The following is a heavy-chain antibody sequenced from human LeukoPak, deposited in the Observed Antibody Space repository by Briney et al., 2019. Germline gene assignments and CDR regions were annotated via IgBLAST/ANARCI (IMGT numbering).Heavy chain of an antibody. CDR2: IYTNENT. Sequence: SETLSLTCTVSGGSISSGSYDWRWIRQPAGKGLEWIGRIYTNENTNYNPSRKSRVTISVDTSKSQFSLKLSSVTAADTAVYYCARLGATVTTFDYWGQGTLVTVSS. J-gene: IGHJ4*02. V-gene: IGHV4-61*02. CDR1: GGSISSGSYD. D-gene: IGHD4-17*01. CDR3: ARLGATVTTFDY.